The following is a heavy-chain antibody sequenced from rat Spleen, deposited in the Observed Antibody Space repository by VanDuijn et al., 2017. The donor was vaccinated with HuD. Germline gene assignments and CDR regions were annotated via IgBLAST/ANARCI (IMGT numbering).Heavy chain of an antibody. D-gene: IGHD1-2*01. V-gene: IGHV5-20*01. CDR3: TTRPYYSSLNWFPY. J-gene: IGHJ3*01. CDR2: ITNTGRST. CDR1: GFTFSDYY. Sequence: EVQLVESDGGLVQPGRSLKLSCAASGFTFSDYYMAWVRQAPTKGLEWFASITNTGRSTFYPDSVKGRFTVSRDNAKNTLYLQLDSLRSEDTATYYCTTRPYYSSLNWFPYWGQGTLVTVSS.